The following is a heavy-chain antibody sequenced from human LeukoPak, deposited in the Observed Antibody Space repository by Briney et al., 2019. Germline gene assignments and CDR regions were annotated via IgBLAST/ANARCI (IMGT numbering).Heavy chain of an antibody. CDR2: IYTSGST. V-gene: IGHV4-4*07. Sequence: SETLSLTCTVSGGSISSYYWSWIRQPAGKGLEWIGRIYTSGSTNYSPSLKSRVTMSVDTSKNQFSLKLSSVTAADTAVYYCARDRGYYDSSGYSQPLDYWGQGTLVTVSS. D-gene: IGHD3-22*01. CDR1: GGSISSYY. CDR3: ARDRGYYDSSGYSQPLDY. J-gene: IGHJ4*02.